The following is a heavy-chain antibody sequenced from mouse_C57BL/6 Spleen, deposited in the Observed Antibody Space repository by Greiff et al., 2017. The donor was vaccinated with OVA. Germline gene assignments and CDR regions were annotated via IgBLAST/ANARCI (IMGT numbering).Heavy chain of an antibody. CDR2: ISSGSSTI. J-gene: IGHJ4*01. CDR1: GFTFSDYG. V-gene: IGHV5-17*01. D-gene: IGHD2-5*01. Sequence: EVQLQESGGGLVKPGGSLKLSCAASGFTFSDYGMHWVRQAPEKGLEWVAYISSGSSTIYYADTVKGRFTISRDNAKNTLFLQMTSLRSEDTAMYYCARWSNYYAMDYWGQGTSVTVSS. CDR3: ARWSNYYAMDY.